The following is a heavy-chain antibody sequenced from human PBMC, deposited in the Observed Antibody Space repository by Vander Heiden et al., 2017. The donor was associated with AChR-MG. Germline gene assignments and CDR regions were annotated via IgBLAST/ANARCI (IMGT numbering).Heavy chain of an antibody. CDR2: IRGSGSIT. CDR3: AKGGDYPYYFNF. CDR1: GFTFRSYA. D-gene: IGHD4-17*01. Sequence: EVQLLESGGGLVQPGGSLTLSCAASGFTFRSYAMGWVRQAPGKGLEWVSAIRGSGSITYYADSVKGRFTISRDNSKSTLYLQMNSLRAEDTAVYYCAKGGDYPYYFNFWGQGTLVTVSS. J-gene: IGHJ4*02. V-gene: IGHV3-23*01.